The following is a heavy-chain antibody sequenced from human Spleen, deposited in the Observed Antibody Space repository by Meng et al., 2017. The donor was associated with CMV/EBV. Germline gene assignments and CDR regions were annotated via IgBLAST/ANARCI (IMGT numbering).Heavy chain of an antibody. CDR3: ATSYDFWSGPHYYYGMDV. J-gene: IGHJ6*02. CDR2: IYPGDSDT. CDR1: GYSFTSYW. Sequence: KVSCKGSGYSFTSYWIGWVRQMPGKGLEWMGIIYPGDSDTRYSPSFQGQVTISADKSISTAYLQWSSLKASDTAMYYCATSYDFWSGPHYYYGMDVWGQGTTVTVSS. D-gene: IGHD3-3*01. V-gene: IGHV5-51*01.